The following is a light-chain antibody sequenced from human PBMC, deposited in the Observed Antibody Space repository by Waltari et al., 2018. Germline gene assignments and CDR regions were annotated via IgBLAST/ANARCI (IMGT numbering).Light chain of an antibody. CDR3: QQYYITPLS. V-gene: IGKV4-1*01. CDR2: WAS. J-gene: IGKJ4*01. CDR1: QSVLYSSDNRNY. Sequence: DIVMTQSPDSLAVSLGERATINCKSNQSVLYSSDNRNYLAWYQQKPGQPPNLLIYWASTRESGVPDRFSGSGSGTDFTLTISSLQAEDVAVYYCQQYYITPLSFGGGTKVEIK.